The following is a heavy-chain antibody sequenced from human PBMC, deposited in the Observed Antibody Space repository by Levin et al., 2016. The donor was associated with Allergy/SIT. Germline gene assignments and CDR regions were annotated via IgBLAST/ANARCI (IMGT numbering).Heavy chain of an antibody. CDR2: IDPSDSYT. V-gene: IGHV5-10-1*01. CDR3: ARRFPSSGREYDY. J-gene: IGHJ4*02. D-gene: IGHD6-19*01. Sequence: VRQMPGKGLEWMGRIDPSDSYTNYSPSFQGHVTISADKSISTAYLQWSSLKASDTAMYYCARRFPSSGREYDYWGQGTLVTVSS.